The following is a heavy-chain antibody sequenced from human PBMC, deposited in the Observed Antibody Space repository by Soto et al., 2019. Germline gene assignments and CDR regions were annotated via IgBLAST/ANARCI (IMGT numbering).Heavy chain of an antibody. CDR1: GFTFSSYS. D-gene: IGHD3-22*01. CDR3: AKDLLYYYDSSGYYYGMDV. Sequence: GGSLRLPCAASGFTFSSYSMNWVRQAPGKGLEWVSYISSSSSTIYYADSVKGRFTISRDNAKNSLYLQMNSLRAEDTALYYCAKDLLYYYDSSGYYYGMDVWGQGTTVTVSS. V-gene: IGHV3-48*01. CDR2: ISSSSSTI. J-gene: IGHJ6*02.